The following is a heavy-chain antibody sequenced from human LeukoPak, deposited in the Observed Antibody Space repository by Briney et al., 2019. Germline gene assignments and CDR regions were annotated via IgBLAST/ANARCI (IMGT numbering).Heavy chain of an antibody. CDR1: GYRHGNYP. Sequence: GGSLRLSWRPSGYRHGNYPMLWLRQAREKGLVCVSPISTNGVITFYANSVKGRFTIPRDNSKNTLYLQMGSLRTEDMAVYYCARGPGATTARVPSDHWGRGTLVTVSS. J-gene: IGHJ4*02. CDR2: ISTNGVIT. CDR3: ARGPGATTARVPSDH. V-gene: IGHV3-64*01. D-gene: IGHD4-17*01.